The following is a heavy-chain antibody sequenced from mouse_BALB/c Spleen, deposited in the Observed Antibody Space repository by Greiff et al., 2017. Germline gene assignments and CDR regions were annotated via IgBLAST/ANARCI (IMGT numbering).Heavy chain of an antibody. V-gene: IGHV1-80*01. D-gene: IGHD2-2*01. CDR3: GRGEEGYVYAMDY. CDR1: GYAFSSYW. Sequence: QVQLKESGAELVRPGTSVKISCKASGYAFSSYWMNWVQQRPGQGLEWIGQIFPGDGDTNYNAKLKGKATLTANKSSNKAYMQLSSLTSEEDAVYFCGRGEEGYVYAMDYWGQGTSGTVSS. CDR2: IFPGDGDT. J-gene: IGHJ4*01.